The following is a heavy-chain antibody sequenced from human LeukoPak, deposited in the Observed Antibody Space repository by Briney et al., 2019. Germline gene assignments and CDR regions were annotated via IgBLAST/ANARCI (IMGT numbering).Heavy chain of an antibody. CDR3: ARVYSLYGAKDY. CDR2: IYYSGST. D-gene: IGHD4/OR15-4a*01. Sequence: KPSETLSLTCTVSGGSISSGDYYWSWIRQPPGKGLEWIGYIYYSGSTYYNPSLKSRVTISVDTSKNQFSLKLSSVTAADTAVYYYARVYSLYGAKDYWGQGTLVTVSS. CDR1: GGSISSGDYY. J-gene: IGHJ4*02. V-gene: IGHV4-30-4*01.